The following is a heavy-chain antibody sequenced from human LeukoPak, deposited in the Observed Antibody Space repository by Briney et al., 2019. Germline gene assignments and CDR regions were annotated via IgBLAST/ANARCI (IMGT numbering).Heavy chain of an antibody. CDR1: GYSFTNYW. V-gene: IGHV5-51*01. D-gene: IGHD6-19*01. CDR3: ARYTSGWFMQDY. Sequence: GESLKISCKGSGYSFTNYWIAWVRQMPGKSLEWMGIIYPADSDTRYSPSFQGQVTISADKSISTAYLQWSSLKASDTAIYYCARYTSGWFMQDYWGQGTLVTVSS. CDR2: IYPADSDT. J-gene: IGHJ4*02.